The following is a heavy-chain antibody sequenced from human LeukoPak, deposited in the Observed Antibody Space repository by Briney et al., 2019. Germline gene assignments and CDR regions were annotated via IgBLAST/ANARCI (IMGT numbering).Heavy chain of an antibody. CDR3: GRSTGWPGVDF. D-gene: IGHD6-19*01. J-gene: IGHJ4*02. V-gene: IGHV4-59*08. CDR1: GDSISNYY. CDR2: IYDSGST. Sequence: SETLSLTCTVSGDSISNYYWIWIRQPLGKGLEWIGYIYDSGSTNYNPSLKSRLTISVDTSKNQFSLKLRSVTAADTAVYYCGRSTGWPGVDFWGQGTLVTVSP.